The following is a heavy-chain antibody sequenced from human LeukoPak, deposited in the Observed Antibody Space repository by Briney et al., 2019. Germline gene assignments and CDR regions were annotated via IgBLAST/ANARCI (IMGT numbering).Heavy chain of an antibody. D-gene: IGHD3-9*01. Sequence: GGSLGLSCAASGFTFSTYWMTWVRQAPGKGLEWVANIKDDGSEKSYEDSVKGRFTISRDNANNAVYLQMDTLRVEDTAVYYCARGLIYFEVWGQGTLVSVSS. V-gene: IGHV3-7*04. J-gene: IGHJ4*02. CDR3: ARGLIYFEV. CDR1: GFTFSTYW. CDR2: IKDDGSEK.